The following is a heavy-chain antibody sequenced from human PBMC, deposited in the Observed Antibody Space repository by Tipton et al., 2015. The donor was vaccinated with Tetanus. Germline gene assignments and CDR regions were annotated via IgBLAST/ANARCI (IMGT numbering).Heavy chain of an antibody. CDR1: GGSIINNNW. Sequence: GLVKPSGTLFLTCSVSGGSIINNNWWTWVRQPPGKGLEWIGEIYHSGRTNYNPSLGTRVTISVDESKNQFSLNLMSVTAADTAVYYCARGSTMFFWGQGTLVTVSS. CDR2: IYHSGRT. CDR3: ARGSTMFF. D-gene: IGHD3-10*02. V-gene: IGHV4-4*02. J-gene: IGHJ4*02.